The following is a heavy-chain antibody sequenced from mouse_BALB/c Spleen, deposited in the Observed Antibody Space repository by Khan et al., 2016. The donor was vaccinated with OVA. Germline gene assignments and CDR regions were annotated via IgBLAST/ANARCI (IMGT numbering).Heavy chain of an antibody. CDR1: GFSLTSYG. Sequence: QIQLVQSGPGLVAPSQSLSITCTASGFSLTSYGVHWVRQPPGKGLEWLGVIWTGGSTNYNSDLMSRLSISKDNFKSQGFLKMNSLQTDDTAMYYCARYYGNYGWYFDVWGAGTTVTVSS. CDR3: ARYYGNYGWYFDV. D-gene: IGHD2-1*01. V-gene: IGHV2-9*02. CDR2: IWTGGST. J-gene: IGHJ1*01.